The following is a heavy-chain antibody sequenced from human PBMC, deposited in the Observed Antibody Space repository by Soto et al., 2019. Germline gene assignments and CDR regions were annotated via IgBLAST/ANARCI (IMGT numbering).Heavy chain of an antibody. CDR1: GYTFTSYG. D-gene: IGHD4-17*01. V-gene: IGHV1-18*01. CDR2: INGYNGNT. J-gene: IGHJ4*02. CDR3: ARGSTTVTTFDY. Sequence: ASVKVSCKASGYTFTSYGISWVRQAPGQGLEWMGWINGYNGNTNHAQKLQGRVTMSTDTSTSTAYMELRSLRSDDTAVYYCARGSTTVTTFDYWGQGTLVTVSS.